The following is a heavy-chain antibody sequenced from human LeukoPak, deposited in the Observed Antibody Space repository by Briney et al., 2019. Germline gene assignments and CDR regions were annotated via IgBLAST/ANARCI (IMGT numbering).Heavy chain of an antibody. CDR3: ARDLTYCSGGSCYSPHYFDY. CDR2: IKQDGSEK. CDR1: GFTFSDFA. V-gene: IGHV3-7*01. J-gene: IGHJ4*02. Sequence: GGSLRLSCAASGFTFSDFAMIWVRQPPGKGLEWVANIKQDGSEKYYVDSVKGRFTISRDNAKNSLYLQMNSLRAEDTAVYYCARDLTYCSGGSCYSPHYFDYWGQGTLVTVSS. D-gene: IGHD2-15*01.